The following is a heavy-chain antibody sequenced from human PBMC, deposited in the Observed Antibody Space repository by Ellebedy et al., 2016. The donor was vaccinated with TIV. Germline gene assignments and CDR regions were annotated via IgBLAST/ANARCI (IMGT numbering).Heavy chain of an antibody. Sequence: SVKVSXXASGGTFSSYGFSWVRQAPGQGLEWMGGIIPIFGTTNYAQKFQGRVTLTVDESTSTAFMELSSLRSEDTAVYYCVRVGGGYWGQGTLVTVSS. D-gene: IGHD2-15*01. J-gene: IGHJ4*02. CDR1: GGTFSSYG. V-gene: IGHV1-69*13. CDR2: IIPIFGTT. CDR3: VRVGGGY.